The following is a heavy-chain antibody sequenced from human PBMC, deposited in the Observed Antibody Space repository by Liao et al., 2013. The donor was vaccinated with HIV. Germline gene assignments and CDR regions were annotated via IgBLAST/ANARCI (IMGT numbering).Heavy chain of an antibody. CDR1: GGSISSYY. V-gene: IGHV4-4*07. J-gene: IGHJ4*02. CDR2: IYSSEST. CDR3: ARNYCSGGSCSEDY. Sequence: QVQLQESGPGLVKPSETLSLTCTVSGGSISSYYWSWIRQPAGKGLEWIGHIYSSESTIYNPSLESRVTMSIDTSKSQISLTLNSVTAADTAVYYCARNYCSGGSCSEDYWGQGTLVTVSS. D-gene: IGHD2-15*01.